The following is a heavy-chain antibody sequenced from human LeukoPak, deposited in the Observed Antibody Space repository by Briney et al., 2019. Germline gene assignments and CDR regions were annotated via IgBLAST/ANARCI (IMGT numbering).Heavy chain of an antibody. D-gene: IGHD3-3*01. CDR2: IYYSGST. J-gene: IGHJ4*02. CDR3: ARATYYDFWSGTNFDY. V-gene: IGHV4-31*03. Sequence: SETLSLTCTVSGGSISSGGYYWSWIRQHPGKGLEWLGYIYYSGSTYYNPSLKSRVTISVDTSTNQFSLKLSSVTAADTAVYYCARATYYDFWSGTNFDYWGQGTLVTVSS. CDR1: GGSISSGGYY.